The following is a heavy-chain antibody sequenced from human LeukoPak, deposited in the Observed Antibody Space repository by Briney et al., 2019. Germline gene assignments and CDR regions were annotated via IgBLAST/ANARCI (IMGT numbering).Heavy chain of an antibody. CDR3: ATVCSGGSCYWADY. CDR2: FDPEDGET. CDR1: GYTLTELS. Sequence: ASVKVSCKVSGYTLTELSMHWVRQAPGKGLEWTGGFDPEDGETIYAQKFQGRVTMTEDTSTDTAYMELSSLRSEDTAVYYCATVCSGGSCYWADYWGQGTLVTVSS. D-gene: IGHD2-15*01. V-gene: IGHV1-24*01. J-gene: IGHJ4*02.